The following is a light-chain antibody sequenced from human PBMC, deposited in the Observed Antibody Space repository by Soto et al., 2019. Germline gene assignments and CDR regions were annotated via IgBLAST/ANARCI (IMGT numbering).Light chain of an antibody. Sequence: DIQVTQSPSSLSASVGDRVTITCRASQNINNYLNWYQQKPGKDPKLLSYAASSLQSGVPSRFSGSGSGTDFTLTISSLQPEDFATYYCQQSFSTLWTFGQGTKVEIK. V-gene: IGKV1-39*01. CDR3: QQSFSTLWT. CDR1: QNINNY. CDR2: AAS. J-gene: IGKJ1*01.